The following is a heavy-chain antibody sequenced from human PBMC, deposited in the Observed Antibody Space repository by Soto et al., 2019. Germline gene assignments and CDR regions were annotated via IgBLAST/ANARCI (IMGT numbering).Heavy chain of an antibody. CDR1: GYSFTSYW. CDR2: IDPSDSYT. J-gene: IGHJ4*02. CDR3: ATDYDILTGDPYYFDY. V-gene: IGHV5-10-1*01. Sequence: PGESLKISCKGSGYSFTSYWISWERQMPGKGLEWMGRIDPSDSYTNYSPSFQGHVTISADKSISTAYLQWSSLKASDTAMYYCATDYDILTGDPYYFDYWGQGXLVTVSS. D-gene: IGHD3-9*01.